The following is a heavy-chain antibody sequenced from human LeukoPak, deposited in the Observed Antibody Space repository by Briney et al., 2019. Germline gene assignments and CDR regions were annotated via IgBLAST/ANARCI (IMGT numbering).Heavy chain of an antibody. J-gene: IGHJ6*03. CDR2: IHYSGST. CDR1: GGSISSSTYF. CDR3: ARQSGSYGVYYYYMDV. V-gene: IGHV4-39*01. Sequence: KPSETLSLTCSVSGGSISSSTYFWGWIRQPPGKGVEWIASIHYSGSTYSNPSLKSRVTISVDTSKNQFSLKLSSVTAADTAVYYCARQSGSYGVYYYYMDVWGKGTTVTISS. D-gene: IGHD1-26*01.